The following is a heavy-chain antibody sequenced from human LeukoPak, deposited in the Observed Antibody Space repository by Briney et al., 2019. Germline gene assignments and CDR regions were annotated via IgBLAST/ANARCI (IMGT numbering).Heavy chain of an antibody. CDR2: INPNSGGT. Sequence: ASVKVSCKASGYTFTGYYMHWVRQAPGQGLEWMGRINPNSGGTNYAQKFQGRVTMTRDTSISTAYMELSSLRSEDTAVYYCARGKRYYDSSGYYSRYFDYWGQGTLVTVSS. V-gene: IGHV1-2*06. CDR1: GYTFTGYY. J-gene: IGHJ4*02. D-gene: IGHD3-22*01. CDR3: ARGKRYYDSSGYYSRYFDY.